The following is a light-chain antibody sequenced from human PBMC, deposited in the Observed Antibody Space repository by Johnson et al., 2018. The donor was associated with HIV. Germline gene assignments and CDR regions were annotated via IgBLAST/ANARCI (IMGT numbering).Light chain of an antibody. V-gene: IGLV1-51*02. Sequence: QSVLTQPPSVSAAPGQKVTISCSGSSSNIGNNYVSWYQQLPGTAPKLLIYENNKRPSGIPDRFSGSKSGTSATLGITGLQTGDEADYYCGTWDSSLSTGYFFGTGTKATVL. CDR2: ENN. J-gene: IGLJ1*01. CDR1: SSNIGNNY. CDR3: GTWDSSLSTGYF.